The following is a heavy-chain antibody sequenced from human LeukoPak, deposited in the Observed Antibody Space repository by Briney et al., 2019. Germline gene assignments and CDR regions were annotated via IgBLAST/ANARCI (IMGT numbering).Heavy chain of an antibody. J-gene: IGHJ4*02. CDR1: RGSFSNYY. CDR2: INASGST. Sequence: SQTLSSTRGLYRGSFSNYYWRSIPQPPQRRQVWIGKINASGSTNYNPSLKSRVTISVDTSKNQFSLRLSSVTAADTAVYYCARAYSKSSPFDYWGQGTQVTVSS. D-gene: IGHD6-6*01. CDR3: ARAYSKSSPFDY. V-gene: IGHV4-34*01.